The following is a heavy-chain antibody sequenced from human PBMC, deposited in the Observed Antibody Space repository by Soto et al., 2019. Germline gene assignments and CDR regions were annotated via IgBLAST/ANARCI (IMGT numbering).Heavy chain of an antibody. CDR1: GFTLSSYD. CDR3: AKDRGDNGGYPAFDI. J-gene: IGHJ3*02. D-gene: IGHD3-22*01. V-gene: IGHV3-23*01. CDR2: IRGSGGAT. Sequence: EVQLLESGGGLVQPGGSLRLSCAASGFTLSSYDMGWVRQAPGRGLEWISLIRGSGGATFHADSVEGRLTISRDMSKNTLYMQMHSLSAEYSAVYYCAKDRGDNGGYPAFDIWGQGTMVTVSS.